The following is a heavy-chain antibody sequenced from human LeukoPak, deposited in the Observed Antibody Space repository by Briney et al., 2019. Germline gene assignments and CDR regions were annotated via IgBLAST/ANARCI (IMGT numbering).Heavy chain of an antibody. V-gene: IGHV1-18*01. D-gene: IGHD2-2*01. J-gene: IGHJ5*02. CDR2: VSTYTGNT. Sequence: VASVKVSCKASGYNFFNSGITWVRQAPGQGPEWIGWVSTYTGNTNYAEKVQGRITMTTDTSTDTAYMELRSLTSDDTAVYYCGRDEDIPAYPNWIETWGQGTLVTVSS. CDR1: GYNFFNSG. CDR3: GRDEDIPAYPNWIET.